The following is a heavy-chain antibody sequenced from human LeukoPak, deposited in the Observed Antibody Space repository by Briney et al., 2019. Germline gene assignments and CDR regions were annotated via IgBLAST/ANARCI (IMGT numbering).Heavy chain of an antibody. V-gene: IGHV3-74*01. Sequence: GGSLTLSCAASGFTFSYYRMHWLRQGPGKGLVWVSRIDSDESSTNYADSVKGRFTISRDNVKNTLYLQMNSLTAEDTAVYYCARDAVNWGQGTLVTVSS. CDR2: IDSDESST. CDR3: ARDAVN. D-gene: IGHD6-19*01. CDR1: GFTFSYYR. J-gene: IGHJ4*02.